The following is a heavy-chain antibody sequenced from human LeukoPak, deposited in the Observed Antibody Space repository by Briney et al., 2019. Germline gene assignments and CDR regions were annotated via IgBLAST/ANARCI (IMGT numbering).Heavy chain of an antibody. J-gene: IGHJ4*02. D-gene: IGHD3-9*01. Sequence: SESLSLTCSVSGSSIISSSYYWGWIRQPPGKGLEWIGSIYYSGSTYFNPSLKSRVTISVDTSKNQFSLKLSSVTAADTAVYYCVRRHILTGSQLDYWGQGTLVTVSS. CDR3: VRRHILTGSQLDY. CDR1: GSSIISSSYY. CDR2: IYYSGST. V-gene: IGHV4-39*01.